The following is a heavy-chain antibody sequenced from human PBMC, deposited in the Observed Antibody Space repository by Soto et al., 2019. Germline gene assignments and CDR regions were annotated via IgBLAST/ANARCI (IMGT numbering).Heavy chain of an antibody. CDR2: IYYSGST. Sequence: QVQLQESGPGLVKPSQTLSLTCTVSGGSISRGDDYWTWIRQPPGKGLEWIGNIYYSGSTYYNPSLMRRLTISVDTSKNQFSLKLTSVTAADTAVYYCARDSSGRTHYFDYWGQGALVTVSS. CDR3: ARDSSGRTHYFDY. CDR1: GGSISRGDDY. D-gene: IGHD6-19*01. V-gene: IGHV4-30-4*01. J-gene: IGHJ4*02.